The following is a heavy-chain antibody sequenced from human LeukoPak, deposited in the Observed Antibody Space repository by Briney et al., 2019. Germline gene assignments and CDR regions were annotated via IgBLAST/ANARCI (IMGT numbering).Heavy chain of an antibody. Sequence: GESLQISCKGSGYSFPSYWIGWVRQIPGKGLEWMGTIYPADSDTRYNPSFEGQVTISADTSIGTASLQWSSLKASDTAMYFCARRYYYDSSGYLDAFDIWGQGTMVTVSS. CDR1: GYSFPSYW. D-gene: IGHD3-22*01. CDR2: IYPADSDT. J-gene: IGHJ3*02. V-gene: IGHV5-51*01. CDR3: ARRYYYDSSGYLDAFDI.